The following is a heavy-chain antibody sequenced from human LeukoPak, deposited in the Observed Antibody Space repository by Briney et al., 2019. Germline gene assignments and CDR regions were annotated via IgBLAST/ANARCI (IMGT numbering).Heavy chain of an antibody. D-gene: IGHD5-12*01. V-gene: IGHV1-8*01. CDR2: MNPNSGNT. Sequence: EASVKVSCKASGYTFTSYDINWVRQATGQGLEWMRWMNPNSGNTGYAQKFQGRVTMTRNTSISTAYMELSSLRSEDTAVYYCARQPYSGYDSDLYSYGLNNYYMDVWGKGTTVTVSS. CDR3: ARQPYSGYDSDLYSYGLNNYYMDV. CDR1: GYTFTSYD. J-gene: IGHJ6*03.